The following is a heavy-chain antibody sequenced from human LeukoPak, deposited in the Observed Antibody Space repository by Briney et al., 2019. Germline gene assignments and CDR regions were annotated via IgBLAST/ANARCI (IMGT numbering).Heavy chain of an antibody. Sequence: ASVKVSCKASGYTFTGYYMHWVRQAPGQGLEWMGWINPNSGDTNYSQKFQGRVSMTRDTSINTAYMELSRLTSDDTAVYYYARDLYSSGWTDAFDIWGQGTMVTVSS. V-gene: IGHV1-2*02. CDR1: GYTFTGYY. CDR3: ARDLYSSGWTDAFDI. CDR2: INPNSGDT. D-gene: IGHD6-19*01. J-gene: IGHJ3*02.